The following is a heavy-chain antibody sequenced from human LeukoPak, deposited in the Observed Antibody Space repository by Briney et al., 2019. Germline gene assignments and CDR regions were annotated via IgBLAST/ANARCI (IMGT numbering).Heavy chain of an antibody. Sequence: GVSLRLSCAVSGFTDRRNYMLWVPQARGRGLEGVSDIYNGGGTSYTDSVRGRFTISRDNSKKTLYLKMNSLRAEDTAVYYCARDVRYCSGGSCSSWGPGALVTVSS. D-gene: IGHD2-15*01. CDR3: ARDVRYCSGGSCSS. J-gene: IGHJ4*02. V-gene: IGHV3-53*01. CDR1: GFTDRRNY. CDR2: IYNGGGT.